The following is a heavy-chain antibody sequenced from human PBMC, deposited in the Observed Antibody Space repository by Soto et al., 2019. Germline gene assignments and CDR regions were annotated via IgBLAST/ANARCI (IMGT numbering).Heavy chain of an antibody. CDR2: IKSDGSIT. J-gene: IGHJ4*02. Sequence: EVQLVESGGGLVQPGGSLRLSCAASGFTFSTYWMHWVRQAPGKGLVWVSRIKSDGSITSYADSVKGRFTISRDNAKRTLYLQMNSLRAEDTAVYYCTKDHNEYSSGWGDYWGKGILVTVSS. CDR1: GFTFSTYW. V-gene: IGHV3-74*01. D-gene: IGHD6-19*01. CDR3: TKDHNEYSSGWGDY.